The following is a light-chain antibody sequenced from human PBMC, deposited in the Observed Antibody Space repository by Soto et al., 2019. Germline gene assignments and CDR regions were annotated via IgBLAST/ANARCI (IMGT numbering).Light chain of an antibody. CDR1: QSVSWY. J-gene: IGKJ4*01. Sequence: EIVLTQSPATLSLSPGERATLSCRASQSVSWYLAWYQQKPGQAPRLLIYDASNRATGIPARFSGSGSGTDFTLTITSVEAEDFAVYYWHQRSNWPSTFGGGTKVEIK. V-gene: IGKV3-11*01. CDR3: HQRSNWPST. CDR2: DAS.